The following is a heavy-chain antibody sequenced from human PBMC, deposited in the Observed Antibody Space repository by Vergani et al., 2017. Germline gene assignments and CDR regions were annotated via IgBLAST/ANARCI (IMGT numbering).Heavy chain of an antibody. D-gene: IGHD6-19*01. Sequence: QVQLQESGPGLVKSSETLSLTCRVSFDSIRNFYCNWIRQPPGKGLEWIGSIHYSENTNYNPSLKTRVTISVDTSKNQFSLTLTSVTAADTAVYYCTSDTHSGQRADRWGQGILVTVTS. CDR3: TSDTHSGQRADR. CDR2: IHYSENT. CDR1: FDSIRNFY. V-gene: IGHV4-59*01. J-gene: IGHJ5*02.